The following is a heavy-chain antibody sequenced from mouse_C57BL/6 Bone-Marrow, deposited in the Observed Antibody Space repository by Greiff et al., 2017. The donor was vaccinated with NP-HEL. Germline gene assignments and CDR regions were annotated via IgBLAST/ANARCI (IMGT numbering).Heavy chain of an antibody. J-gene: IGHJ3*01. CDR1: GYTFTSYW. CDR3: ATYCYGSRAWFAY. Sequence: QVQLQQPGAELVRPGSSVKLSCKASGYTFTSYWMHWVKQRPIQGLEWIGNIDPSDSETHYNQKFKDKATLTVDKSSSTAYMQLSSLTSEDSAVYYCATYCYGSRAWFAYWGQGTLVTVSA. CDR2: IDPSDSET. V-gene: IGHV1-52*01. D-gene: IGHD1-1*01.